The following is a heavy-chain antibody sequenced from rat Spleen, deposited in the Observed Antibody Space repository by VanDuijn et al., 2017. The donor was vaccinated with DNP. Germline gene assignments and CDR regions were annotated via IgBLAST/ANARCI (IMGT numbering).Heavy chain of an antibody. D-gene: IGHD1-1*01. CDR1: GYTITSGY. J-gene: IGHJ2*01. CDR3: ARDYYSGPFDY. V-gene: IGHV3-4*01. CDR2: ISYSGST. Sequence: EIQLQESGPGLVKPSQSLSLTCSVTGYTITSGYDWSWIRKFPGNKMEWMGYISYSGSTNYNPSLKSRISITRDTSKNQFFLQLNSVTTEDTATYYCARDYYSGPFDYWGQGVMVTVSS.